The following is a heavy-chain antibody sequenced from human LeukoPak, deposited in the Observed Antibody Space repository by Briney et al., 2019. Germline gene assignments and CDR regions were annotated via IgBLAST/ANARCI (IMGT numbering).Heavy chain of an antibody. CDR1: GYTFTSYG. CDR2: ISAYNGNT. V-gene: IGHV1-18*04. CDR3: ARDSPKCGSGSYGFDY. J-gene: IGHJ4*02. D-gene: IGHD3-10*01. Sequence: ASVKVSCKASGYTFTSYGISWVRQAPGQGLEWMGWISAYNGNTNYAQKLQGRGTMTTETSTSTVYMELRSLRSDDTAVYYCARDSPKCGSGSYGFDYWGQGTLVTVSS.